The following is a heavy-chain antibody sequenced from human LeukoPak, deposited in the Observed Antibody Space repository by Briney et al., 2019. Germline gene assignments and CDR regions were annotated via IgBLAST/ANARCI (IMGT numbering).Heavy chain of an antibody. CDR2: ISGSGGST. Sequence: GGSLRLSCVASTLTFNTYAMSWVRQAPGKGLEWVSVISGSGGSTYYADSVKGRFTISRDNSKNTLYLQMNSLRAEDTAVYYCAKGASYYYDSRGQIDYWGQGTLVTVSS. D-gene: IGHD3-22*01. CDR1: TLTFNTYA. CDR3: AKGASYYYDSRGQIDY. J-gene: IGHJ4*02. V-gene: IGHV3-23*01.